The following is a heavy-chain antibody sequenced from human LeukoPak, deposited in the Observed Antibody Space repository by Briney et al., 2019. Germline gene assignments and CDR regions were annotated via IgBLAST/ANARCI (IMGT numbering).Heavy chain of an antibody. Sequence: TGGSLRLSCSASGFTLSTDIMNWVRQAPGKGLEWVSYISTDSDSIYYADSVKGRFTISRDNAKNSLYLQMNSLRPEDTAVYYCAREPTTVSPPGWGQGTLVTVSS. D-gene: IGHD4-11*01. J-gene: IGHJ4*01. CDR3: AREPTTVSPPG. CDR2: ISTDSDSI. CDR1: GFTLSTDI. V-gene: IGHV3-48*01.